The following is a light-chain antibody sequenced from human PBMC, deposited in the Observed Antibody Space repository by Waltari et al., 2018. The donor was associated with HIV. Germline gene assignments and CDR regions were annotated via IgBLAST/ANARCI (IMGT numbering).Light chain of an antibody. CDR2: EVS. J-gene: IGKJ4*01. CDR1: QSLLHGDGKTD. V-gene: IGKV2D-29*01. CDR3: MQSVQLPLT. Sequence: IVMTQSPVSLSVTPGQPASISCKSSQSLLHGDGKTDLYWYRQKPGQPPQLLIYEVSSRCSRVPDRFSGGGSGTDFSLTISRVEAEDVGIYYCMQSVQLPLTFGGGTKVEIK.